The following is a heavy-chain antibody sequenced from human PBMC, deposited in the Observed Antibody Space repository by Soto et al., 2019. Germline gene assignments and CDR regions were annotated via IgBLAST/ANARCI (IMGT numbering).Heavy chain of an antibody. CDR1: GYTFTSYY. CDR3: ARVSSWSCFDY. CDR2: INPSGGST. D-gene: IGHD6-13*01. J-gene: IGHJ4*02. Sequence: QVQLVQSGAEVKKPGASVKVSCKASGYTFTSYYMHWVRQAPGQGLEWMGIINPSGGSTSYAQKFQGRXTXTXXTSTRTVYMELSSLRSEDTAVYYCARVSSWSCFDYWGQGTLVTVSS. V-gene: IGHV1-46*01.